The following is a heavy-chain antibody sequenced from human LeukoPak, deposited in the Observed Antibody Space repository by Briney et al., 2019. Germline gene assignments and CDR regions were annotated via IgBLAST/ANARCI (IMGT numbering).Heavy chain of an antibody. Sequence: GGSLRLSCAASGFTFSTYSLNWVRQAPGKGLEWISYIGTSSSIIYYADSVKGRFTISRDNAKNSVYLQMNSLRGEDTALYYCAGGSGWLVHSWGQGTLVTVSS. D-gene: IGHD6-19*01. V-gene: IGHV3-48*04. CDR1: GFTFSTYS. J-gene: IGHJ4*02. CDR3: AGGSGWLVHS. CDR2: IGTSSSII.